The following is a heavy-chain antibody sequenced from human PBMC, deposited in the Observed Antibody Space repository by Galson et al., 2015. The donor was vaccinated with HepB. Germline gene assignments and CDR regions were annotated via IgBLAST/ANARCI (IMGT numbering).Heavy chain of an antibody. Sequence: SLRLSCTASGFTFSGSAMHWVRQASGKGLEWVGRIRSKANSYATAYAASVKGRFTISRDDSKNTAYLQMNSLKTEDTAVYYCTRPFGGMDVWGQGTTVTVSS. V-gene: IGHV3-73*01. CDR1: GFTFSGSA. J-gene: IGHJ6*02. CDR3: TRPFGGMDV. CDR2: IRSKANSYAT. D-gene: IGHD3-10*01.